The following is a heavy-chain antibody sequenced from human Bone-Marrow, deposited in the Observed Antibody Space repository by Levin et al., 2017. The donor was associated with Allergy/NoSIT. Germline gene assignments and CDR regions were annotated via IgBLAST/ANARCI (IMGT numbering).Heavy chain of an antibody. D-gene: IGHD5-18*01. Sequence: SLKISCAASGFTFDDYAMHWVRQAPGKGLEWVSGISWNSGSIDYADSVKGRFTISRDNAKNSLYLQMNSLRAVDTALYYCAKRDTAMGTFDYWGQGTLVTVSS. J-gene: IGHJ4*02. CDR1: GFTFDDYA. CDR3: AKRDTAMGTFDY. CDR2: ISWNSGSI. V-gene: IGHV3-9*01.